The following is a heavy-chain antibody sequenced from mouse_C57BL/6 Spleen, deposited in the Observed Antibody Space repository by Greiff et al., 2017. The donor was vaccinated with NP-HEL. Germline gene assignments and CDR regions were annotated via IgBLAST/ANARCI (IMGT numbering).Heavy chain of an antibody. J-gene: IGHJ1*03. Sequence: DVMLVESGGGLVQPGGSLSLSCAASGFTFTDYYMSWVRQPPGKALEWLGFIRNKANGYTTEYSASVKGRFTISRDNSQSILYLQMNALRAEDSATYYCARYWTVTLYFDVWGTGTTVTVSS. D-gene: IGHD2-13*01. CDR3: ARYWTVTLYFDV. V-gene: IGHV7-3*01. CDR1: GFTFTDYY. CDR2: IRNKANGYTT.